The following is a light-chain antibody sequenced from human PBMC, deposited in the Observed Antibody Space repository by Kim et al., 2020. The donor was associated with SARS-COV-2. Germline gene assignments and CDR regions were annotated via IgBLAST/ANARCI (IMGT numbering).Light chain of an antibody. CDR3: QSYDSSLVV. Sequence: PGQGVTISCTGSSSNIGAGYDVHWYQQLPGTAPKLLIYGNSNRPSGVPDRFSGSKSGTSASLAITGLQAEDEADYYCQSYDSSLVVFGGGTQLTV. CDR1: SSNIGAGYD. CDR2: GNS. J-gene: IGLJ2*01. V-gene: IGLV1-40*01.